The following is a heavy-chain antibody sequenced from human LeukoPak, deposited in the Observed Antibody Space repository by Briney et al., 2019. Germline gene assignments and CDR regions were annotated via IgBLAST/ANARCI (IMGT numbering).Heavy chain of an antibody. D-gene: IGHD6-13*01. CDR2: IYYSGST. V-gene: IGHV4-39*02. Sequence: TSETLSLTCTVSGGSISSSSYYWGWIRQPPGKGLDWIESIYYSGSTYYNPSLKSRVTISVDTSKNQFSLKLSSVTAADTAVYYCARDLVGAAATEGYGMDVWGQGTTVTVSS. J-gene: IGHJ6*02. CDR1: GGSISSSSYY. CDR3: ARDLVGAAATEGYGMDV.